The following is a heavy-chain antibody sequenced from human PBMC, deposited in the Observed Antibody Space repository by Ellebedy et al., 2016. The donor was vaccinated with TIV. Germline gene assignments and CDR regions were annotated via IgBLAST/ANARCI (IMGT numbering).Heavy chain of an antibody. Sequence: PGGSLRLSCAASGFTFSLHGMSWVRQSPGRGLEWVAGISGNGISTFYADSVKGRFTISRDNSKSTLYVQMNSLRAEDTATYYCVKDRPNCGGDCYDAFDIWGQGTMVTVSS. J-gene: IGHJ3*02. V-gene: IGHV3-23*01. CDR1: GFTFSLHG. D-gene: IGHD2-21*02. CDR3: VKDRPNCGGDCYDAFDI. CDR2: ISGNGIST.